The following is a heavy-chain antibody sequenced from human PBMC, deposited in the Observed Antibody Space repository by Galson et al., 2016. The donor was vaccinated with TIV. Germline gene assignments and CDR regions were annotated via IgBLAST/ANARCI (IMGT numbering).Heavy chain of an antibody. Sequence: QSGAEVKKPGEPLKISCEGSRYSFSSYWIGWVRHKPGEGLEWIGIIHPAESDARYRPSFRGPVTMSADNAINGAYLPWRTLKASDSAMYYCARRKEMTTNRLDAFDLWGQGTMVIVSS. CDR3: ARRKEMTTNRLDAFDL. CDR2: IHPAESDA. J-gene: IGHJ3*01. V-gene: IGHV5-51*01. CDR1: RYSFSSYW. D-gene: IGHD5-24*01.